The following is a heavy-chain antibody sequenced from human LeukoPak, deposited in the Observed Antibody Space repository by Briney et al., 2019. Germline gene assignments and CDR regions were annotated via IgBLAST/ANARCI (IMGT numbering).Heavy chain of an antibody. J-gene: IGHJ4*02. D-gene: IGHD3-22*01. CDR3: ARAPYCYDSSGYLDY. CDR1: GGSISSYY. Sequence: PSETLSLTCTVSGGSISSYYWSWIRQPPGKGLEWIGYIYYSGSTNYNPSLKSRVTISVDTSKNQFSLKLSSVTAADTAVYYCARAPYCYDSSGYLDYWGQGTLVTVSS. CDR2: IYYSGST. V-gene: IGHV4-59*01.